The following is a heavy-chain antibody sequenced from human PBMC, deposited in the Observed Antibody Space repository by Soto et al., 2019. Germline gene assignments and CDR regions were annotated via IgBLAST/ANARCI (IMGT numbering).Heavy chain of an antibody. CDR2: IYYSGST. CDR1: GGSISSDNYY. CDR3: ASTSYFDNSGSAS. Sequence: PSETLSLTCTVSGGSISSDNYYWSWIRQPPGKGLEWIGYIYYSGSTYYNPSLKSRVIISIDTSKNQFSLKLSSVTAADTAVYYCASTSYFDNSGSASWGQGTLVTVSS. V-gene: IGHV4-30-4*01. D-gene: IGHD3-22*01. J-gene: IGHJ5*02.